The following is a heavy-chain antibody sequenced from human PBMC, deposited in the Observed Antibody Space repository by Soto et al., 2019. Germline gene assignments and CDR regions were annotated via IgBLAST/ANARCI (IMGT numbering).Heavy chain of an antibody. J-gene: IGHJ4*02. Sequence: QEQLVQSGAEVKKPGSSVKVSCKDSGGLFSSFAISWVRQAPGQGLEWMGGIIPVFDTTNYAQKFQGRVTITADESTNTAYMELSSLTSDDTAMYYCARGGGPYVWFNEFWGQGTQVTVSS. CDR3: ARGGGPYVWFNEF. CDR1: GGLFSSFA. V-gene: IGHV1-69*01. D-gene: IGHD3-16*01. CDR2: IIPVFDTT.